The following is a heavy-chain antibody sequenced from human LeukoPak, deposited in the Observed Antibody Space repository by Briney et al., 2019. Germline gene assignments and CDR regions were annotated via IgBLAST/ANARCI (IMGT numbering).Heavy chain of an antibody. CDR3: AKASWGMDV. J-gene: IGHJ6*02. CDR1: GFTFSDYF. Sequence: PGGSLRLSCVASGFTFSDYFMTWIRQPPGKPLECVSYISTLDGIIYYADSVKDRFTISRDNAKSSLFLQMNNLRAEDTAVYYCAKASWGMDVWGQGSSVIVS. CDR2: ISTLDGII. V-gene: IGHV3-11*01.